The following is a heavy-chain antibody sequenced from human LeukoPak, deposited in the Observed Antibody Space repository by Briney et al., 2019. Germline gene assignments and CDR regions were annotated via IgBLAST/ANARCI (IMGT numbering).Heavy chain of an antibody. Sequence: GSSVKVSCKASGGTFSSYAISWVRQAPGQGLEWMEGIIPIFGTANYAQKFQGRVTITADESTSTAYMELSSLRSEDTAVYYCARDPIAAAGTGPSDYWGQGTLVTVSS. V-gene: IGHV1-69*01. CDR1: GGTFSSYA. D-gene: IGHD6-13*01. CDR2: IIPIFGTA. J-gene: IGHJ4*02. CDR3: ARDPIAAAGTGPSDY.